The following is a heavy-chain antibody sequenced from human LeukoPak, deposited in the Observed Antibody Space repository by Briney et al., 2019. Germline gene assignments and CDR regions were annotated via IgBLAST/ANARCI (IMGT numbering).Heavy chain of an antibody. V-gene: IGHV4-38-2*02. CDR3: SRRVRGVPLDY. CDR1: GYSISSGYY. Sequence: SETLSLTCTVSGYSISSGYYWGWIRQPPGKGLEWIGIIYHSGRTDYNPSLKSRVTISVDTSKNQFSLKLSSVTAADTAVYYCSRRVRGVPLDYWGQGTLVTVSS. D-gene: IGHD3-10*01. CDR2: IYHSGRT. J-gene: IGHJ4*02.